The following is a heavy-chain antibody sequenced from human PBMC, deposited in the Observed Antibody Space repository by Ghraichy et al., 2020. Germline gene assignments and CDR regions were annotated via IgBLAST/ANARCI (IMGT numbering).Heavy chain of an antibody. CDR3: ARHLPTTVVTPTTDY. J-gene: IGHJ4*02. CDR2: IYYSGST. D-gene: IGHD4-23*01. V-gene: IGHV4-39*01. Sequence: SETLSLTCTVSGGSISSSSYYWGWIRQPPGKGLEWIGSIYYSGSTYYNPSLKSRVTISVDTSKNQFSLKLSSVTAADTAVYYCARHLPTTVVTPTTDYWGQGTLVTVSS. CDR1: GGSISSSSYY.